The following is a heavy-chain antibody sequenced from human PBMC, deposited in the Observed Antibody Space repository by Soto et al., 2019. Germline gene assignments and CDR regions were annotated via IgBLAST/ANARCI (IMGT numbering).Heavy chain of an antibody. CDR3: ARGHDGLDV. Sequence: QVHLVESGGGLVKPGGSLRLSCAASGFTFSDYYISWIRQTPEKGLYWVSYISPSGTTMYYADTVKGRFTISRDNAKHALWLQMNGLRAEDTAVYFCARGHDGLDVWGQGTTVTVSS. CDR2: ISPSGTTM. CDR1: GFTFSDYY. J-gene: IGHJ6*02. V-gene: IGHV3-11*01.